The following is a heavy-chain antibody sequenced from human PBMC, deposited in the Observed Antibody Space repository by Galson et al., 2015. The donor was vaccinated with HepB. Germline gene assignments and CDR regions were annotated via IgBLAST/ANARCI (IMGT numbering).Heavy chain of an antibody. J-gene: IGHJ3*02. CDR3: ARDMTGVGDAFDI. Sequence: SLRLSCAASGFTFTNYWMHWVRQAPGKGLVWVSRINGAGRTTNYAGSVKGRFTISRDNAKNTLYLQMNSLRAEDTAVYYCARDMTGVGDAFDIWGQGTMVTVSS. D-gene: IGHD3-9*01. V-gene: IGHV3-74*01. CDR1: GFTFTNYW. CDR2: INGAGRTT.